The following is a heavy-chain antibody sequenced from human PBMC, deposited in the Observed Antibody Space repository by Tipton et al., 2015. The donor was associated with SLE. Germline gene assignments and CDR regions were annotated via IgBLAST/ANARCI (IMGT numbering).Heavy chain of an antibody. D-gene: IGHD2-21*01. V-gene: IGHV4-34*01. CDR3: AREASYCGGDCYPSWFDP. CDR2: INHSGST. J-gene: IGHJ5*02. CDR1: TGSFSGYY. Sequence: TPSLTCTVYTGSFSGYYWSWIRQPPGKGLEWIGEINHSGSTNYNPSPKSRVTISVDTSKNQFSLKLSSVTAADTAVYYCAREASYCGGDCYPSWFDPWGQGTLVTVSS.